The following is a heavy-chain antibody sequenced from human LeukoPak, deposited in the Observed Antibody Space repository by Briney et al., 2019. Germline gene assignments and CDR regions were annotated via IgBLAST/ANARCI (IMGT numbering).Heavy chain of an antibody. V-gene: IGHV3-48*01. CDR3: ASQGDSSGYLGTYYYYYYYMDV. J-gene: IGHJ6*03. CDR1: GFTFSSYS. D-gene: IGHD3-22*01. CDR2: ISSSSSTI. Sequence: GGSLRLSCAASGFTFSSYSMNWVRQAPGKGLEWVSYISSSSSTIYYADSVKGRFTISRDNAKNSLYLQMNSLRAEDTAVYYCASQGDSSGYLGTYYYYYYYMDVWGKGTTVTVSS.